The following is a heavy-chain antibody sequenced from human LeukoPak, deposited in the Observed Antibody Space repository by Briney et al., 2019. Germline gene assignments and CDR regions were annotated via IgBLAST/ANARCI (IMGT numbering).Heavy chain of an antibody. CDR1: GGSISSSTYY. J-gene: IGHJ6*03. D-gene: IGHD4-17*01. CDR3: ARTVNYYYYYYMDV. CDR2: IFYSGRT. V-gene: IGHV4-39*07. Sequence: SETLSLTCTVSGGSISSSTYYWGWIRQPPGKGLEWIGSIFYSGRTNYNPSLKSRVTISVDTSKNQFSLKLSSVTAADTAVYYCARTVNYYYYYYMDVWGKGTTVTISS.